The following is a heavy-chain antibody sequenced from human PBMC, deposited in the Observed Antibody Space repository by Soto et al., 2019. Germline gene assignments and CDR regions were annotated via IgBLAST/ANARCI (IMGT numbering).Heavy chain of an antibody. Sequence: EEQLLESGGGLVEPGGSLRLSCVASGFKFRSYGMAWVRQAPGKGLEWVSDINESGGTTNYADSVRGRFAISRDNSRNTLDLLMNSLRPEDTAVYYCVKDISRGPTKNYDFWSGPDYWGQGTLVTVSS. D-gene: IGHD3-3*01. CDR1: GFKFRSYG. J-gene: IGHJ4*02. CDR2: INESGGTT. CDR3: VKDISRGPTKNYDFWSGPDY. V-gene: IGHV3-23*01.